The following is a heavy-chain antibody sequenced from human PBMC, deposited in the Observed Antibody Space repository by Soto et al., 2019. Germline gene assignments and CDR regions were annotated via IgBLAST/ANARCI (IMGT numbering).Heavy chain of an antibody. CDR2: IYYSGST. CDR3: ARGQGYSSSPYYYGMDV. J-gene: IGHJ6*02. CDR1: GGSISSGGYY. V-gene: IGHV4-31*03. Sequence: TLSLTCTVSGGSISSGGYYWSWIRQHPGKGLEWIGYIYYSGSTYYNPSLKSRVTISVDTSKNQFSLKLSSVTAADTAVYYCARGQGYSSSPYYYGMDVWGQGATATVSS. D-gene: IGHD6-6*01.